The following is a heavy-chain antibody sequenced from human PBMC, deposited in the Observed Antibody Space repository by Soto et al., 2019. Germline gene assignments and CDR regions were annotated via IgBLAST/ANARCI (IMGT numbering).Heavy chain of an antibody. V-gene: IGHV4-39*01. J-gene: IGHJ4*02. Sequence: GTLSLTSAVSGGSSSSSSYYLGWIRQPPGKGLEWIGSIYYSGSTYYNPSLKSRVTISVDTSKHQFSLKLSSVTAADTAVYYCARQTDSTGWFLVDYWGQGTPVTVSS. CDR2: IYYSGST. D-gene: IGHD6-19*01. CDR1: GGSSSSSSYY. CDR3: ARQTDSTGWFLVDY.